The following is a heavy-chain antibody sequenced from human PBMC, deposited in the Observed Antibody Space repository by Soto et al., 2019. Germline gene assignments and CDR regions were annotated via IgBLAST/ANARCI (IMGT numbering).Heavy chain of an antibody. CDR2: IIPIYGSA. CDR3: AGLDPFYFDY. Sequence: QVHLVQSGAEVKKPGSSVKVSCKASGNIFSSYSISWVRQAPGQGPEWMGWIIPIYGSANYAQKFRDRVTITADESTSTAYMELSSLRSEDTAVYYCAGLDPFYFDYWGQGTRVTVSS. CDR1: GNIFSSYS. J-gene: IGHJ4*02. V-gene: IGHV1-69*01.